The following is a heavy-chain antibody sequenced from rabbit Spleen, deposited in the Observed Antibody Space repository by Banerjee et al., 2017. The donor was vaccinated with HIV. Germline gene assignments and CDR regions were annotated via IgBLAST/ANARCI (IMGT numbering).Heavy chain of an antibody. V-gene: IGHV1S40*01. CDR1: GFSFNSNYY. D-gene: IGHD3-1*01. J-gene: IGHJ4*01. CDR3: ARGWNSWAWGYNL. CDR2: IYGGSSGST. Sequence: QSLEESGGDLVKPGASLTLTCTASGFSFNSNYYMCWVRQAPGKGLEWIACIYGGSSGSTYYASWAKGRFTISKTSSTTVTLQMTSLTAADTATYFCARGWNSWAWGYNLWGPGTLVTVS.